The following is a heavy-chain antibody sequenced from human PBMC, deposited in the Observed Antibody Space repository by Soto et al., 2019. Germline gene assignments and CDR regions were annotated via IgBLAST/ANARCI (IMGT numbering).Heavy chain of an antibody. D-gene: IGHD2-2*01. CDR1: GGSISSYY. CDR3: ARAGVVPAAITAFDI. CDR2: IYYSGST. V-gene: IGHV4-59*01. Sequence: QVQLQESGPGLVKPSETLSLTCTVSGGSISSYYWSWIRQPPGKGLEWIGYIYYSGSTNYNPSLMSRVTRSVDTSKNQFSLKLSSLTAADTAAYYCARAGVVPAAITAFDIWGQGTMVTVSS. J-gene: IGHJ3*02.